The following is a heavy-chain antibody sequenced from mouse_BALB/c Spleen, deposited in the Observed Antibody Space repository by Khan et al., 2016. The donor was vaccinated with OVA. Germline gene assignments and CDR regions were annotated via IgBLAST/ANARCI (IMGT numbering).Heavy chain of an antibody. V-gene: IGHV5-6*01. CDR2: IRSGGDYT. CDR1: GFTFSSYS. J-gene: IGHJ3*01. CDR3: AVQFTGSFAY. Sequence: EVRVVESGGDLVKPGGSLKLSCAASGFTFSSYSMSWVRQTPDKRLEWVASIRSGGDYTYYPDSVKGRFTISRDNAKNTLHLPMSELKSEETAMYYCAVQFTGSFAYWSQGTLVTVSA. D-gene: IGHD4-1*01.